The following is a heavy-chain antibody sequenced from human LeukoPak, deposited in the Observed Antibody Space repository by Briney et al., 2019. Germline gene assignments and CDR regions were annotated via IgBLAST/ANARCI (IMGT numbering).Heavy chain of an antibody. CDR2: IYHSGST. D-gene: IGHD3-16*01. Sequence: SETLSLTCAVSGGSISSSNWWSWVRQPPGKGLEWIGEIYHSGSTNYNPSLKSRVTISVDKSKNQFSLKLSSVTAADTAVYYCVRVRMGMSGGGVDYWGQGTLVTVSS. J-gene: IGHJ4*02. CDR1: GGSISSSNW. V-gene: IGHV4-4*02. CDR3: VRVRMGMSGGGVDY.